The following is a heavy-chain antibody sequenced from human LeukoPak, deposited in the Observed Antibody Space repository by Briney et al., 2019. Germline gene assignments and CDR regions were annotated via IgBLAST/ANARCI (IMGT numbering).Heavy chain of an antibody. CDR3: ASNYFDSSGYYWGFDH. CDR2: ISYDGSNK. D-gene: IGHD3-22*01. V-gene: IGHV3-30-3*01. J-gene: IGHJ4*02. Sequence: PGRSLRLSCAASRFTFTSYAMHWVRQAPGEGLEWVAVISYDGSNKYYADSVKGRFTISRDNSKNTLYLQMNSLRAEDTAVYYCASNYFDSSGYYWGFDHWGQGTLVTVSS. CDR1: RFTFTSYA.